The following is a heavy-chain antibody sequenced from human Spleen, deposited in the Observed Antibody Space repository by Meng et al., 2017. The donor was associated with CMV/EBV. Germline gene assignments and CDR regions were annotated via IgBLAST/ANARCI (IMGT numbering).Heavy chain of an antibody. Sequence: GESLKISCAASGFTFSSYAMHWVRQAPGKGLEWVAVISYDGSNKYYADSVKGRFTISRDNAKNSLYLQMNSLRAEDTAVYYCARAGVGLKTLTARNPFDYWGHGTLVTVSS. CDR2: ISYDGSNK. CDR3: ARAGVGLKTLTARNPFDY. CDR1: GFTFSSYA. J-gene: IGHJ4*01. D-gene: IGHD1-14*01. V-gene: IGHV3-30-3*01.